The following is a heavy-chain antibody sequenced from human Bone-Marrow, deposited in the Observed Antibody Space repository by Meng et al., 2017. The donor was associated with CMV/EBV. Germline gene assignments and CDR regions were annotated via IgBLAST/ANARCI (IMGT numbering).Heavy chain of an antibody. CDR2: ISSSSSYT. J-gene: IGHJ4*02. V-gene: IGHV3-11*05. D-gene: IGHD2-15*01. Sequence: VQLVESGGDLLKPGGSLRLSCAASGFTFSDYYMSWIRQAPGKGLEWVSYISSSSSYTNYADSVKGRFTISRDNAKNSLYLQMNSLRAEDTAVYYCARVLGNSGGSFGLDYWGQGTLVTVSS. CDR1: GFTFSDYY. CDR3: ARVLGNSGGSFGLDY.